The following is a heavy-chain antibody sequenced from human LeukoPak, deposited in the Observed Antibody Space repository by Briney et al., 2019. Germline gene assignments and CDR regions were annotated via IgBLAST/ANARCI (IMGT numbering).Heavy chain of an antibody. Sequence: PSETLSLTCAVYGGPFSGYYWSWIRQPPGKGLEWIGEINHSGSTTYNPSLRSRVTISVDTSKKHFSLKLTSVTAADTAVYFCAQTLEVSTITVHYWGQGTLVTVSS. V-gene: IGHV4-34*01. D-gene: IGHD2-8*02. J-gene: IGHJ4*02. CDR3: AQTLEVSTITVHY. CDR2: INHSGST. CDR1: GGPFSGYY.